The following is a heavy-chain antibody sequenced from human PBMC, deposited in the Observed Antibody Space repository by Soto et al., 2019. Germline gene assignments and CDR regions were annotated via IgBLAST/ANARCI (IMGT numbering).Heavy chain of an antibody. CDR2: VHHSGSI. CDR3: ARGYDWFDP. V-gene: IGHV4-59*01. D-gene: IGHD1-1*01. CDR1: GGSTSSFY. J-gene: IGHJ5*02. Sequence: SETLSLTCTVSGGSTSSFYWSWIRQSPGKGLEWIAYVHHSGSIAYNPSLKSRAAISKDTSKNQFSLKLSFVTAADTGVYYCARGYDWFDPWGQGTLVTVS.